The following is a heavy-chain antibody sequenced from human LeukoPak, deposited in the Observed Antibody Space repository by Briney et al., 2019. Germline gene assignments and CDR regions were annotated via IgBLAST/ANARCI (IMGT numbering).Heavy chain of an antibody. CDR1: GGTFSSYA. CDR3: ASRALQYSSSSYYYYYMAV. J-gene: IGHJ6*03. Sequence: ASVKVSCKASGGTFSSYAISWVRQAPGQGLEWMGGIIPIFGTANYAQKFQGRVTITTDESTSTAYMELSSLRSEDTAVYYCASRALQYSSSSYYYYYMAVWGKGTTLTVS. D-gene: IGHD6-6*01. CDR2: IIPIFGTA. V-gene: IGHV1-69*05.